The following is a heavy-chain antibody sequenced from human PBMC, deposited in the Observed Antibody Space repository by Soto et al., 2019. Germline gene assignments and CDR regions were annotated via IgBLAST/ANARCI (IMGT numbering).Heavy chain of an antibody. Sequence: QVQVVESGGGVVQPGRSLRLSCAASGFTFSSYAMHWVRQAPGKGLEWMAVISYDGSNKYYADSVKGRFTISRDNSKNTLYLQMNSVRAEDTAVYYCAREIERLLGYWGQGTLVTVSS. J-gene: IGHJ4*02. CDR3: AREIERLLGY. V-gene: IGHV3-30-3*01. D-gene: IGHD3-3*01. CDR2: ISYDGSNK. CDR1: GFTFSSYA.